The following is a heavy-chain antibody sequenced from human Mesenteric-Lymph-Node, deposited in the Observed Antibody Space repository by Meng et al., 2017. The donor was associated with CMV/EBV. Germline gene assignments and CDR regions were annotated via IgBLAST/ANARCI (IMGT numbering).Heavy chain of an antibody. Sequence: GGSLRLSCAASGFSFRSYAMSWVRQAPGKGLEWVANIKQDGSDKYYVDSVKGRFTISRDNAKNSLSLQMNSLRAEDTAVYYCARKYRGSVDYWGQGTLVTVSS. CDR2: IKQDGSDK. CDR1: GFSFRSYA. D-gene: IGHD3-10*01. V-gene: IGHV3-7*01. CDR3: ARKYRGSVDY. J-gene: IGHJ4*02.